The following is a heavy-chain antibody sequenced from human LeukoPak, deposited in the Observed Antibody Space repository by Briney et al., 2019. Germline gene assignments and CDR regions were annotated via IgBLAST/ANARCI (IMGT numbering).Heavy chain of an antibody. Sequence: SGTLSLTCAVSGGSISSSNWWSWVRQPPGKGLEWIGEIYHSGSTNYNPSLKSRVTISVDKSKNQFSLKLSSVTAADTAVYYCARAGYDFWSGYSHDAFDIWGQGTMVTVSS. J-gene: IGHJ3*02. CDR2: IYHSGST. D-gene: IGHD3-3*01. V-gene: IGHV4-4*02. CDR3: ARAGYDFWSGYSHDAFDI. CDR1: GGSISSSNW.